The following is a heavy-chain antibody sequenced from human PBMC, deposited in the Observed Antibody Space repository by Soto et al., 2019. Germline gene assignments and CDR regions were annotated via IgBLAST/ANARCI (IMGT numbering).Heavy chain of an antibody. CDR3: ARVERVGGAGAYYDFWTGGAYDY. Sequence: GGSLRLSCAASGFTISSNYMSWVRQAPGKGLEWVSVIYSGGSTYYADSVKGRFTISRDNPKNTLYLQMNSLRAEDTAVYYCARVERVGGAGAYYDFWTGGAYDYWGQGTLVTVSS. D-gene: IGHD3-3*01. CDR1: GFTISSNY. CDR2: IYSGGST. V-gene: IGHV3-53*01. J-gene: IGHJ4*02.